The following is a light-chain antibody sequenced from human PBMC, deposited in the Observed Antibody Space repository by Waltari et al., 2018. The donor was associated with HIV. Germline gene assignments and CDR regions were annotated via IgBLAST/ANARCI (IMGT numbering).Light chain of an antibody. Sequence: EIVLTQSPGTLSLSPGERAALSCRASQSVSSNYLAWFQQIPGQAPRLIIYGASSRATGIPDRFSGSGSGTDFTLTISRLEPADFAVYYCQQYGDSPYTFGQGTKLEIK. CDR3: QQYGDSPYT. CDR1: QSVSSNY. V-gene: IGKV3-20*01. CDR2: GAS. J-gene: IGKJ2*01.